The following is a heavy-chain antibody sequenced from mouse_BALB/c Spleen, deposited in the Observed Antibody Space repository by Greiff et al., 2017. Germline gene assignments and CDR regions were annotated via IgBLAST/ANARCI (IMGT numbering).Heavy chain of an antibody. CDR2: ISSGGST. CDR3: ARAGIYYDYEFAY. J-gene: IGHJ3*01. V-gene: IGHV5-6-5*01. Sequence: EVKLMESGGGLVQPGGSLKLSCAASGFTFSSYGMSWVRQTPDKRLELVASISSGGSTYYPDSVKGRFTISRDNARNILYLQMSSLRSEDTAMYYCARAGIYYDYEFAYWGQGTLVTVSA. CDR1: GFTFSSYG. D-gene: IGHD2-4*01.